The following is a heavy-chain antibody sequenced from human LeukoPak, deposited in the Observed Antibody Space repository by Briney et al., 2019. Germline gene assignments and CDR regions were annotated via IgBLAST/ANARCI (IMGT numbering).Heavy chain of an antibody. D-gene: IGHD6-19*01. Sequence: GGSLRLSCAASAFTFSDYYMSCIRQAPGKGLEWVSYISSTSSYTNYAHSVKGRFTISRDNAKNSLHLQMNSLRADDTAVYYCARSYGWLPGGMWGQGDLVTVSS. V-gene: IGHV3-11*03. J-gene: IGHJ4*02. CDR2: ISSTSSYT. CDR3: ARSYGWLPGGM. CDR1: AFTFSDYY.